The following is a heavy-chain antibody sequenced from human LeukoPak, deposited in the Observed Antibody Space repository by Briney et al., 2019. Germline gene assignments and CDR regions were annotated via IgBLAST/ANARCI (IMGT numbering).Heavy chain of an antibody. D-gene: IGHD3-22*01. CDR1: RFNFSSYG. Sequence: PGGSLRRSCAASRFNFSSYGMHWVRQTPGKGLEWVAFIRHDGSYQQYADSVKGRFTVSRDNSKDTVYLQMNSLRAEDTAVYYCAKNRDSSDYPRDFDYWGQGTLVTVSS. J-gene: IGHJ4*02. V-gene: IGHV3-30*02. CDR3: AKNRDSSDYPRDFDY. CDR2: IRHDGSYQ.